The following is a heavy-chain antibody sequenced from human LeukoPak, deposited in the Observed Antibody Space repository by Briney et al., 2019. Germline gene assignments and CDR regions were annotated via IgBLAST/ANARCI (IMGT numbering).Heavy chain of an antibody. J-gene: IGHJ4*02. V-gene: IGHV3-33*01. CDR3: ARDRFLYDSSGYVFDY. CDR2: IWYDGSNK. Sequence: GGSLRLSCAASGFTFSSYGMVWVPQAPGKGLEWVAVIWYDGSNKYYADSVKGPFTISRDNSKNTLYLQMNSLRAEDTAVYYGARDRFLYDSSGYVFDYWGQGTLVTVSS. D-gene: IGHD3-22*01. CDR1: GFTFSSYG.